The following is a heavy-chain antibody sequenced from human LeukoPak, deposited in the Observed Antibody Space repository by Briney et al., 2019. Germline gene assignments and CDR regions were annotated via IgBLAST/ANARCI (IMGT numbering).Heavy chain of an antibody. V-gene: IGHV4-59*01. CDR1: GGSIINYY. J-gene: IGHJ4*02. CDR3: ARAPSIAGGYFDY. Sequence: SETLSLTGTVYGGSIINYYWSWIRQPPGQGLKWVGYIYYSGSTNYNPSLKSRLTLSVDTSKNHCSLQLSSVTAADTAVYYCARAPSIAGGYFDYWGQGTLVTVSS. CDR2: IYYSGST. D-gene: IGHD6-13*01.